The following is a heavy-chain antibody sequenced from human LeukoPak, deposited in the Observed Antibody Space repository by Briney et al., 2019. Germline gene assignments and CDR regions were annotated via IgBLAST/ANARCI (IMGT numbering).Heavy chain of an antibody. CDR3: AKGVVLRFLEWSYPYYGMDV. V-gene: IGHV3-23*01. Sequence: GGSLRLSCAASGFTFSSYAMSWVRQAPGKGLEWVSAISGSGGSTYYADSVKGRFTISRDNSKNTLYLQMNSLRAEDTAVYYCAKGVVLRFLEWSYPYYGMDVWGQGTTVTVSS. D-gene: IGHD3-3*01. CDR1: GFTFSSYA. J-gene: IGHJ6*02. CDR2: ISGSGGST.